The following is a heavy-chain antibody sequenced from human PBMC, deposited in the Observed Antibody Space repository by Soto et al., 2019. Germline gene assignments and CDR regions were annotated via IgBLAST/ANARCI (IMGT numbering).Heavy chain of an antibody. CDR2: TYYRSKWYN. V-gene: IGHV6-1*01. Sequence: SQTLSLTCAISGDSVSSNSAAWNCIRQSPSRGLEWLGRTYYRSKWYNDYAVSVKSRITINPDTSKNQFSLQLNSVTPEDTAVYYCARTITIFGVVIFKTGPSYGMDVWGQGTTVTVSS. D-gene: IGHD3-3*01. CDR1: GDSVSSNSAA. CDR3: ARTITIFGVVIFKTGPSYGMDV. J-gene: IGHJ6*02.